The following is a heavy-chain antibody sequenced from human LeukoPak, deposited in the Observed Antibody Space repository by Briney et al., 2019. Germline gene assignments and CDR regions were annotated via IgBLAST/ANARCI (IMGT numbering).Heavy chain of an antibody. CDR3: ARDFPRSSSWSYLFDY. Sequence: RGSLRLSCAASGFTFSSYSMNWVRQAPGKGLEWVSYISSSSSTIYYADSVKGRFTISRDNAKNSLYLQMNSLRAEDTAVYYCARDFPRSSSWSYLFDYWGQGTLVTVSS. CDR2: ISSSSSTI. CDR1: GFTFSSYS. V-gene: IGHV3-48*01. D-gene: IGHD6-13*01. J-gene: IGHJ4*02.